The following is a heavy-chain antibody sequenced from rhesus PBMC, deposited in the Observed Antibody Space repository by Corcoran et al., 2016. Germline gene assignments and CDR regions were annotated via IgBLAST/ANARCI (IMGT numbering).Heavy chain of an antibody. CDR3: ARTLGYSGSYRFWYFDL. D-gene: IGHD6-25*01. CDR2: IYGSGGSN. J-gene: IGHJ2*01. CDR1: GGSISSNY. V-gene: IGHV4-160*01. Sequence: QVQLQESGPGLVKPSETLSLTCAVSGGSISSNYWSWIRQPPGKGLEGIGRIYGSGGSNEYNPALKSRFTSSTDTSKNQFSLKLSSVTAADTAVYYCARTLGYSGSYRFWYFDLWGPGTPITISS.